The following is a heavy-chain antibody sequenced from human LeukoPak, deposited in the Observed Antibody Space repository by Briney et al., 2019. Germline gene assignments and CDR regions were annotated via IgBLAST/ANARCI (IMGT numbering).Heavy chain of an antibody. CDR1: GFTFSSYW. Sequence: AGGSLRLSCAASGFTFSSYWMSWVRQAPGKGLEWVANIKQDGSEKYYVDSVKGRFSISRDNAKNSLYLQMNSLRAEDTAVYYCARNFELPINLYFDYWGQGTLVTVSS. D-gene: IGHD1-26*01. J-gene: IGHJ4*02. CDR3: ARNFELPINLYFDY. CDR2: IKQDGSEK. V-gene: IGHV3-7*01.